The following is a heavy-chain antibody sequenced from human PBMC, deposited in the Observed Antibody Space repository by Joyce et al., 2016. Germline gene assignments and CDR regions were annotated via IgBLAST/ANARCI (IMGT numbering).Heavy chain of an antibody. D-gene: IGHD2-2*01. CDR3: AREVGYCTSTRCYETFDY. J-gene: IGHJ4*02. CDR2: ISKSKSNSYI. V-gene: IGHV3-21*06. CDR1: GFSFSSYN. Sequence: EVQLVESGGGLVKPGGSLRLSCAAPGFSFSSYNMNGVRQAPGKGLGWVSFISKSKSNSYIYYADSVKGRFTISRDDAKNSLNLQMNSLRAEDTAVYYCAREVGYCTSTRCYETFDYWGQGTLVTVSS.